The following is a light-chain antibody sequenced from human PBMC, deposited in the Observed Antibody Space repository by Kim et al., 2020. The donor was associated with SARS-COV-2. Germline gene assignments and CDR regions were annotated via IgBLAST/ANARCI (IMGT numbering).Light chain of an antibody. CDR3: ATWYDSLKAWV. V-gene: IGLV1-44*01. CDR1: NSNIGVNT. Sequence: QSVLTQPPSASGTPGQRVTISCSGSNSNIGVNTVNWYQQFPGTAPKLLIYRNNQRHSGVPDRFSGSKSGTKASLALSGLLAEDEAAYYCATWYDSLKAWVFGGETQVTVL. J-gene: IGLJ3*02. CDR2: RNN.